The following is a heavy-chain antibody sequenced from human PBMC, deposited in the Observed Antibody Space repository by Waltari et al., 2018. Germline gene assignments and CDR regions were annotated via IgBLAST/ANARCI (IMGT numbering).Heavy chain of an antibody. V-gene: IGHV1-24*01. D-gene: IGHD1-26*01. CDR1: EYTLSGLD. J-gene: IGHJ6*03. CDR3: RLVGRNIVLAGAAPSYYSYMDV. CDR2: FDPGDSET. Sequence: QVQVVQSGAEVMKAGASVTVSCKVPEYTLSGLDVHWVRQRPGKGLEWLGRFDPGDSETASARKFLGRVTMTEDTSTDTAYMELSSLRSEDKAVYYCRLVGRNIVLAGAAPSYYSYMDVWGRGTSVTVSS.